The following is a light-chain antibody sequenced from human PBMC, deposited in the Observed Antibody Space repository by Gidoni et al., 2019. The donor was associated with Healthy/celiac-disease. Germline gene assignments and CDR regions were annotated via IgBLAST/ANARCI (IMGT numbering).Light chain of an antibody. CDR2: AAS. J-gene: IGKJ4*01. V-gene: IGKV1-39*01. CDR3: QQSYSPEGLT. CDR1: QSISSY. Sequence: DIQMPQSPSSLSASVGDRVTITCRASQSISSYLNWYQQKPGKAPKLLIYAASSLQSGVPSRFSGSGSGTDFTLTISSLQPEDFATYYCQQSYSPEGLTFXGXTKVEIK.